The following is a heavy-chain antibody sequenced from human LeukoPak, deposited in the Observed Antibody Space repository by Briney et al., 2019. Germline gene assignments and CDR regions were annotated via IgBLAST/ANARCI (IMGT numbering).Heavy chain of an antibody. V-gene: IGHV4-59*12. CDR1: GGSISSYY. J-gene: IGHJ4*02. CDR3: ARAERDYFDY. CDR2: IYYSGST. Sequence: SETLSLTCTVSGGSISSYYWSWIRQPPGKGLEWIGYIYYSGSTNYNPSLKSRVTISVDTSKNQFSLKLSSVTAADTAVYYCARAERDYFDYWGQGTLVTVSS.